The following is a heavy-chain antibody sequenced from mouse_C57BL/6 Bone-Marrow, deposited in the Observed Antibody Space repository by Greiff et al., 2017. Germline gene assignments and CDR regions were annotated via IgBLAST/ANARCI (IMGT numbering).Heavy chain of an antibody. CDR1: GYTFTDYE. V-gene: IGHV1-15*01. J-gene: IGHJ2*01. CDR2: IDPETGGT. Sequence: LQESGAELVRPGASVTLSCKASGYTFTDYEMHWVKQTPVHGLEWIGAIDPETGGTAYTQKFKGKAILTADKSSSTAYMELRSLTSENSAVYYCTRSFGLRQEGFDYWGQGTTLTVSS. CDR3: TRSFGLRQEGFDY. D-gene: IGHD2-4*01.